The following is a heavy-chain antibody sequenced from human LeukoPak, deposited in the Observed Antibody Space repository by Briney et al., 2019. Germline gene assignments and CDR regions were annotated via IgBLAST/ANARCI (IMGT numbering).Heavy chain of an antibody. V-gene: IGHV3-48*03. CDR3: ARVMIAVAGPREDV. J-gene: IGHJ6*04. D-gene: IGHD6-19*01. Sequence: GGSLRLSCAASGFTFSSYEMNWVRQAPGKGLEGVSYISSSGRTTYYVDSVKGRFSISRDNAKNSLYLEMNSLRAEDTAVYYCARVMIAVAGPREDVWGKGTTVIISS. CDR2: ISSSGRTT. CDR1: GFTFSSYE.